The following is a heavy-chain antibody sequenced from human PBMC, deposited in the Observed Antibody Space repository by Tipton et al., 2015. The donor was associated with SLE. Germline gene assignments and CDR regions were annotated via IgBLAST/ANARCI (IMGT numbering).Heavy chain of an antibody. CDR3: ARGANGWAFDI. D-gene: IGHD2-15*01. V-gene: IGHV4-59*01. CDR1: GGSFSGYY. CDR2: IYYSGST. J-gene: IGHJ3*02. Sequence: LRLSCAVYGGSFSGYYWSWIRQPPGKGLEWIGYIYYSGSTNYNPSLKSRVTISVDTSKNQFSLKLSSVTAADTAVYYCARGANGWAFDIWGQGTMVTVSS.